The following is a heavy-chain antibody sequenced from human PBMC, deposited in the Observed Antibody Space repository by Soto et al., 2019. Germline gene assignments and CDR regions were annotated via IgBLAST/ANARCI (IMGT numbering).Heavy chain of an antibody. CDR3: VRFRVSYGTSFFDY. CDR2: INHSGST. D-gene: IGHD2-2*01. J-gene: IGHJ4*02. V-gene: IGHV4-34*01. Sequence: SETLSLTCAVSGESFIGYYWTWIRQPPGKGLEWIGEINHSGSTNYDPSLKSRVTISVVTSKNQFSLKLSSVTAADTAVYYCVRFRVSYGTSFFDYRGQRTPVTVSS. CDR1: GESFIGYY.